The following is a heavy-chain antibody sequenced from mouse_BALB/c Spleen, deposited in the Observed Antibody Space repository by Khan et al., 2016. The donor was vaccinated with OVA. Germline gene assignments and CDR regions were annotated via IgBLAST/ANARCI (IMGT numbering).Heavy chain of an antibody. D-gene: IGHD2-1*01. J-gene: IGHJ2*01. Sequence: EVELVESGGGLVQPGGSLKLSCAASGFTFSSYGMSWVRQTPDKWLELVATINTNVCSTSYPDSVKGRFTISRDNAKNTLDLQISSLKSEDTAMYDCARMGSIYYGNFAYYFDYWGQGTTLTVSS. CDR2: INTNVCST. V-gene: IGHV5-6-3*01. CDR1: GFTFSSYG. CDR3: ARMGSIYYGNFAYYFDY.